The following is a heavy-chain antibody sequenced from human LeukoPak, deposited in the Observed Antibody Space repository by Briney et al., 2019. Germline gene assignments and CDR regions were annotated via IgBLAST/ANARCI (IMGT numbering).Heavy chain of an antibody. D-gene: IGHD5-18*01. CDR2: ISWNSGSI. J-gene: IGHJ4*02. Sequence: GGSLRLSCAASGFTFDDYAMHWVRQGPRKGLEWVSGISWNSGSIGYADAVKGRFTISRDNAKNSLYLEMNSLRAEDMAFYYCAKATGYSSGSVDYWGQGTLVTVSS. CDR3: AKATGYSSGSVDY. V-gene: IGHV3-9*03. CDR1: GFTFDDYA.